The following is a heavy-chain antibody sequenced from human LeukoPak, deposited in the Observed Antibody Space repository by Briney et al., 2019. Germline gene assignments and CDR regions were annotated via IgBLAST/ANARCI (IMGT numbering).Heavy chain of an antibody. J-gene: IGHJ4*02. CDR1: GGPISSGSYY. Sequence: SETLSLTCTVSGGPISSGSYYWSWIRQPAGKGLEWIGRIYTSGSTNYNPSLKSRVTISVDTSKNQFSLKLSSVTAADTAVYYCARFRRGAAGHWYFDYWGQGTLVTVSS. CDR3: ARFRRGAAGHWYFDY. CDR2: IYTSGST. V-gene: IGHV4-61*02. D-gene: IGHD6-13*01.